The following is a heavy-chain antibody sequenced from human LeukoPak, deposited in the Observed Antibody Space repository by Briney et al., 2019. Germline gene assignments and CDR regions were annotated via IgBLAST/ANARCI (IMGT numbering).Heavy chain of an antibody. V-gene: IGHV3-23*01. Sequence: GGSLRLSCAASGFTFSRLAMTWVRQAPGKGLEWVSTISASGPYYADAVRGRFTISKDNSRNTLSLQMDSLRAEDTAVYYCAKDHESDGYPCLDHWGLGTLVTVSS. CDR1: GFTFSRLA. J-gene: IGHJ4*02. D-gene: IGHD3-22*01. CDR2: ISASGP. CDR3: AKDHESDGYPCLDH.